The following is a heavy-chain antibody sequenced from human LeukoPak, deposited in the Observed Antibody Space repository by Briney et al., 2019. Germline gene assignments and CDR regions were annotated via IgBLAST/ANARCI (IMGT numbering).Heavy chain of an antibody. CDR3: ARVGGYSGYDFDY. D-gene: IGHD5-12*01. CDR2: TYYRSKWYS. Sequence: SQTLSLTCALSGDSVSSNSVAWNWIRQSPSRGLEWLGRTYYRSKWYSAYAVSVKSRITINPDTSKNQFSLQLNSVTPEDTAVYYCARVGGYSGYDFDYWGQGTLVTVSS. CDR1: GDSVSSNSVA. J-gene: IGHJ4*02. V-gene: IGHV6-1*01.